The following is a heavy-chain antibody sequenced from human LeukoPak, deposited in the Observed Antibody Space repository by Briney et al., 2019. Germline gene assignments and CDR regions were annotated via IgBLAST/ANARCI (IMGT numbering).Heavy chain of an antibody. J-gene: IGHJ2*01. CDR2: ISGSGGST. CDR1: GFTVSSNY. D-gene: IGHD5-18*01. V-gene: IGHV3-23*01. Sequence: GGSLRLSCVASGFTVSSNYMSWVRQAPGKGLEWVSAISGSGGSTYYADSVKGRFTISRDNSKNTLYLEMNSLRTEDTAVYYCAEGGLQTRNWYFALWGRGTLVTVSS. CDR3: AEGGLQTRNWYFAL.